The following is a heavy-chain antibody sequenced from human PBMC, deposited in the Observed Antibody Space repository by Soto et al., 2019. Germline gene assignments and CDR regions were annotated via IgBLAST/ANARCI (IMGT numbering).Heavy chain of an antibody. Sequence: PSETLSLICTVSGGSIGSGGYYWSWIRQHPGKGLEWIGYIYYSGSTYYNPSLKSRVTISVDTSKNQFSLKLSSVTAADTAVYYCARTPAAGYYFDYWGQGTLVTVSS. CDR2: IYYSGST. CDR1: GGSIGSGGYY. D-gene: IGHD6-13*01. V-gene: IGHV4-31*03. J-gene: IGHJ4*02. CDR3: ARTPAAGYYFDY.